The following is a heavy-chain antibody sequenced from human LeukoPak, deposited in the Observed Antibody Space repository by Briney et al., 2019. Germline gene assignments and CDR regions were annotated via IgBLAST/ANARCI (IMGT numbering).Heavy chain of an antibody. Sequence: GGSLRLSCAASGFTFSNYVMSGVRQAPGEGLEWGSTINGGGDDTYYADSLKGRFTISRDNSKNTLSLQVNTLRAEDTAVSYCARASGIYGSGWYFDYWGQGTLVTVYS. V-gene: IGHV3-23*01. CDR3: ARASGIYGSGWYFDY. J-gene: IGHJ4*02. D-gene: IGHD6-19*01. CDR2: INGGGDDT. CDR1: GFTFSNYV.